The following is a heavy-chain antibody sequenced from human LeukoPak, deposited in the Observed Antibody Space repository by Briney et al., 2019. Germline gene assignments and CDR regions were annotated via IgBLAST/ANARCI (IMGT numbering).Heavy chain of an antibody. J-gene: IGHJ6*02. V-gene: IGHV3-23*01. CDR1: GLTFSNYA. CDR2: ISGSSGST. Sequence: GGSLRLSCVVSGLTFSNYAMSWVRQAPGKGLEWVSAISGSSGSTYYADSVKGRFTISRDNSKNTMYLQINSLRAEDTAVYYCARDRHCANGVCHNSAGMDVWGQGTTVTVSS. D-gene: IGHD2-8*01. CDR3: ARDRHCANGVCHNSAGMDV.